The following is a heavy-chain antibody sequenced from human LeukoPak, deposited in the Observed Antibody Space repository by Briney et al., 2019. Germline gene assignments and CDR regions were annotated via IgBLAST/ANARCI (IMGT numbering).Heavy chain of an antibody. J-gene: IGHJ4*02. D-gene: IGHD3-16*01. CDR2: ISSSSSYL. CDR1: GFTFSSYS. V-gene: IGHV3-21*01. Sequence: GGSLTLYCAAYGFTFSSYSMNWHRQAPGKGLEWGSSISSSSSYLYYADSVKGRFTISRDNAKNSLYLQMDSLRAEDTAVYYCATHLRFRWRLNNYWGQGTLVTVSS. CDR3: ATHLRFRWRLNNY.